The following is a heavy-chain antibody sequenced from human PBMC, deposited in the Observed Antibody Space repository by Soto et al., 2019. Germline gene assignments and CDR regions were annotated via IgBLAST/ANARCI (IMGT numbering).Heavy chain of an antibody. D-gene: IGHD3-3*02. CDR1: GGSISSSNW. CDR3: ASARVGDRMFGVVGLRGGMDV. J-gene: IGHJ6*02. Sequence: KASETLSLTCAVSGGSISSSNWWRWVRQPPGKGLEWIGEIYHSGSTNYNPSLKSRVTISVDKSKNQFSLKLSSVTAADTAVYYCASARVGDRMFGVVGLRGGMDVWGQGTRVTVSS. CDR2: IYHSGST. V-gene: IGHV4-4*02.